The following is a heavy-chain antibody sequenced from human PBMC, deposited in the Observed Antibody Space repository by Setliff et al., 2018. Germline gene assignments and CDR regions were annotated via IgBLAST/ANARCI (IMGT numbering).Heavy chain of an antibody. CDR1: SGSVSGSRYY. CDR3: VTTGTHRYFDS. J-gene: IGHJ4*02. CDR2: VYYSGAS. Sequence: SETLSLTCNVSSGSVSGSRYYWGWVRQPPGKGLEWIGNVYYSGASYSNPSLKSRVTVSVGTSKNQFSLKLRSVTAADTAVYYCVTTGTHRYFDSWGQGTLVTVSS. V-gene: IGHV4-39*01. D-gene: IGHD1-1*01.